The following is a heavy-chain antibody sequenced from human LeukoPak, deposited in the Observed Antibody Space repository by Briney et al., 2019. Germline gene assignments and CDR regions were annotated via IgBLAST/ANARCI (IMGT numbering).Heavy chain of an antibody. CDR1: GFTFSSFD. V-gene: IGHV3-13*01. CDR2: IGTASDT. Sequence: PGGSLRLSCAASGFTFSSFDMHWVRQPTGQGLEWVSTIGTASDTYYPGSVEGRFTLSRENAKNSLYLQMNSLTAGDTAVYYCVRGPPRGKYYYMDVWGKGTTVTVSS. J-gene: IGHJ6*03. D-gene: IGHD1-1*01. CDR3: VRGPPRGKYYYMDV.